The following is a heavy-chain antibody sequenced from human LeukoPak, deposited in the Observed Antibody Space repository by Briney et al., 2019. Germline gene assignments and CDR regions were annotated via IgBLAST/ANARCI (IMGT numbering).Heavy chain of an antibody. D-gene: IGHD3-22*01. Sequence: SETLSLTCTVSGGSISSYYWSWIRQPAGKGLEWIGRIYTTGGTVYNPSLKSRVPMSVDTSKNQFSLKLSSVTAADTAVYYCARGFYYYDTSGRGFYFDYWGERPVDTVSS. J-gene: IGHJ4*02. V-gene: IGHV4-4*07. CDR2: IYTTGGT. CDR3: ARGFYYYDTSGRGFYFDY. CDR1: GGSISSYY.